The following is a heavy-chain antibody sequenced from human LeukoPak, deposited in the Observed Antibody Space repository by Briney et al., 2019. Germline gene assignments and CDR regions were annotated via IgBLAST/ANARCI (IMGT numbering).Heavy chain of an antibody. J-gene: IGHJ4*02. Sequence: GQSLRLSCAASGFTFGSFTMNWVRQAPGKGLEWVSSISGSSGYIYSAYSVKGRFTISRDNANNSVYLQMNSLTAEDTAVYYCGRTVGAQHFDYWGQGTLVTVSS. CDR2: ISGSSGYI. CDR1: GFTFGSFT. V-gene: IGHV3-21*01. CDR3: GRTVGAQHFDY. D-gene: IGHD3-16*01.